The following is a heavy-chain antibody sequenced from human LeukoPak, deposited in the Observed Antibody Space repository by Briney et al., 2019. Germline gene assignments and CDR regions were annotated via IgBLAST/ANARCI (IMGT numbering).Heavy chain of an antibody. J-gene: IGHJ4*02. CDR3: AKEGVVVAAGFYFDY. CDR1: GVTFSSDG. V-gene: IGHV3-30*18. Sequence: GGALRLSCAASGVTFSSDGMHWVRQAPGKGVEGGAVISYYGSNKYYADSVKGRFTISRDNSKTTLYLQMTSLRAEDTAVYYCAKEGVVVAAGFYFDYWGQGTLVTVSS. CDR2: ISYYGSNK. D-gene: IGHD2-15*01.